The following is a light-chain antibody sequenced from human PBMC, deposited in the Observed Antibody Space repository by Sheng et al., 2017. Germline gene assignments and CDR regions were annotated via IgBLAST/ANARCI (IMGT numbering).Light chain of an antibody. CDR2: RAS. J-gene: IGKJ2*01. V-gene: IGKV4-1*01. CDR1: QSVLYSSNNKNY. Sequence: DIVMTQSPDSLAVSLGERATINCKSSQSVLYSSNNKNYLAWYQQKPGQPPKVLIYRASTRQSGVPDRFTGSGSGTDFTLTISTLQAEDVAVYYCQQRSNWPPYTFGQGTKLEIK. CDR3: QQRSNWPPYT.